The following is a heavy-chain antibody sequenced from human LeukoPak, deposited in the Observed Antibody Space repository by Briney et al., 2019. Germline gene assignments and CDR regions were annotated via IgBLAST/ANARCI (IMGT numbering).Heavy chain of an antibody. CDR2: ISGNGGIT. Sequence: PGGSLRLSCAASGFTFSSYAMSWVRQAPGKGLEWVSGISGNGGITYYADSVRGRFTISRDNSKNTLYLQMNSLRAEDTAVYYCAKSSGPGGYYYYGMDVWGQGTTVTVSS. D-gene: IGHD3-22*01. CDR1: GFTFSSYA. J-gene: IGHJ6*02. V-gene: IGHV3-23*01. CDR3: AKSSGPGGYYYYGMDV.